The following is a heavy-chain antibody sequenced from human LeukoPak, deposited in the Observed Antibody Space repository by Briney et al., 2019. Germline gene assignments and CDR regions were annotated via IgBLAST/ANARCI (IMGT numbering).Heavy chain of an antibody. Sequence: GGSLRLSCAASGFTFSSYGMHWVRQAPGKGLEWVAFIRYDGSNKYYADSVKGRFTISRDNAKNSLYLQMNSLRAEDTAVYYCARDGTGSYDILTGYYLVRYYFDYWGQGTLVTVSS. CDR2: IRYDGSNK. V-gene: IGHV3-30*02. CDR3: ARDGTGSYDILTGYYLVRYYFDY. J-gene: IGHJ4*02. CDR1: GFTFSSYG. D-gene: IGHD3-9*01.